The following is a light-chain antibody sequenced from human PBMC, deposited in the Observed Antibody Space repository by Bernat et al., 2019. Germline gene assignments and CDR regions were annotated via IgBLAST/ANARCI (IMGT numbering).Light chain of an antibody. V-gene: IGKV1D-12*01. CDR1: QGISSW. J-gene: IGKJ4*01. CDR2: AAS. Sequence: DIQMTQSPSSLSASVGDRVTITCRASQGISSWLVWYQQKPGKAPKLLIYAASTLQSGIPSRFSGSGFVTDFTLTIRSLQPEDFATYYCQQSNSFPLTFGGGTKVEIK. CDR3: QQSNSFPLT.